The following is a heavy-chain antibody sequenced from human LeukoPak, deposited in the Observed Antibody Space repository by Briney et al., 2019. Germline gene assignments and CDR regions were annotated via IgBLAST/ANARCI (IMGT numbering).Heavy chain of an antibody. D-gene: IGHD3-22*01. CDR3: AKEGYYDSSGCIDY. Sequence: SGGSLRLSCAASGFTFSSYGMHWVRQAPGKGLEWVAVISYDGSNKYYADSVKGRFTISRDTSKNTLYLQMNSLRAEDTAVYYCAKEGYYDSSGCIDYWGQGTLVTVSS. V-gene: IGHV3-30*18. CDR2: ISYDGSNK. J-gene: IGHJ4*02. CDR1: GFTFSSYG.